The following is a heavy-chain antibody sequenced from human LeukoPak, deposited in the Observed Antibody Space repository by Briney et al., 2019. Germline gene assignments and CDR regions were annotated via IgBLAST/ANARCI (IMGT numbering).Heavy chain of an antibody. CDR1: GFTFSRHA. CDR2: ISYDGSNE. V-gene: IGHV3-30-3*01. J-gene: IGHJ4*02. CDR3: ARESHTSTTFDY. Sequence: PGGSLRLSCAASGFTFSRHAMHWVRQAPGKGLEWVAVISYDGSNEYYADSVKGRFTISRDNSKNTLYLQMNSLRAENTAVYCCARESHTSTTFDYWGQGTLVTVSS. D-gene: IGHD1-1*01.